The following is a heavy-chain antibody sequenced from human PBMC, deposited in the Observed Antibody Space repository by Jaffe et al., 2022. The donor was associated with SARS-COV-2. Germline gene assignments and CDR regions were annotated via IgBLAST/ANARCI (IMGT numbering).Heavy chain of an antibody. Sequence: QVQLVESGGGVVQPGKSLRLSCVASEFIFSAYDMHWVRQAPGKGLEWVALISYDEKNKSYADSVKGRFTISRENSKKTLYLQMNSLRADDTAVYFCARVGYSLRAYSYYYALDVWGQGITVTVSS. J-gene: IGHJ6*02. CDR3: ARVGYSLRAYSYYYALDV. CDR1: EFIFSAYD. V-gene: IGHV3-30*03. CDR2: ISYDEKNK. D-gene: IGHD5-18*01.